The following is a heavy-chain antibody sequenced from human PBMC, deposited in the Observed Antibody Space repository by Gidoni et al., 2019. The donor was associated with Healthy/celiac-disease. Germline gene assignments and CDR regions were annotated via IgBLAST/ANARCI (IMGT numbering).Heavy chain of an antibody. CDR1: GSTFSRYA. CDR2: ISYDGSNK. V-gene: IGHV3-30-3*01. D-gene: IGHD1-26*01. J-gene: IGHJ5*02. CDR3: ARDEGSGSYYTWFDP. Sequence: QVQLVESGGGVVLPGRSLRLSCAASGSTFSRYAMPWVRQAPGKGLEWVAVISYDGSNKYYADSVKGRFTISRDNSKNTLYLQMNSLRAEDTAVYYCARDEGSGSYYTWFDPWGQGTLVTVSS.